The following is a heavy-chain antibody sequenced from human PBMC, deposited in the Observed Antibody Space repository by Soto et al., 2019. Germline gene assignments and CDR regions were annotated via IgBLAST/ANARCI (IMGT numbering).Heavy chain of an antibody. Sequence: SETLSLTCTVSGGSISYYYWSWIRQPPGKGLEWIGYIYYSGSTNYNPSLKSRVTISVDTSKNQFSLYLQMNSLRTEDTALYYCAKEAGTIYFDYWGQGALVTVSS. CDR1: GGSISYYY. J-gene: IGHJ4*02. V-gene: IGHV4-59*01. CDR2: IYYSGST. CDR3: AKEAGTIYFDY. D-gene: IGHD6-13*01.